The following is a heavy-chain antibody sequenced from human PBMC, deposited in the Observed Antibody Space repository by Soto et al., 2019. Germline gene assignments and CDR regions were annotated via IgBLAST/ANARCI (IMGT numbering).Heavy chain of an antibody. Sequence: QVQLQESGPGLVKPSGTLSLTCAVSGGSISSSNWWSWLRQPPGKGLEWIGEIYHSGSTNYNPSLKSRVTISVDKSENQFSRKLSSVTAADTAVYYCASAVTGYSRSWPTNWFDPWGQGTLVTVSS. J-gene: IGHJ5*02. V-gene: IGHV4-4*02. CDR3: ASAVTGYSRSWPTNWFDP. CDR1: GGSISSSNW. D-gene: IGHD6-13*01. CDR2: IYHSGST.